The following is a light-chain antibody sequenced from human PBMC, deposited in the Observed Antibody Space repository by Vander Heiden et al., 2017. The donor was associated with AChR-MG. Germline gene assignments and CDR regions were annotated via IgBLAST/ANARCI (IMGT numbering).Light chain of an antibody. J-gene: IGLJ3*02. CDR2: TNN. CDR3: ATWDDRLSCPV. Sequence: QSVLTQPPSASGTPGQRVTISCSGSISNIGSNTVNWYQQLPGTAPKLLIYTNNQRPSGVPDRFSASKSGTSASLAISGLQSEDEADYSCATWDDRLSCPVFGGGTKLTVL. V-gene: IGLV1-44*01. CDR1: ISNIGSNT.